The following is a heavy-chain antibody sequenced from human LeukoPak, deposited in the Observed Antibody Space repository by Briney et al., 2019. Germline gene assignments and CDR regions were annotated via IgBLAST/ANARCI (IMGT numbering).Heavy chain of an antibody. V-gene: IGHV3-30*04. CDR3: ARGGQLWSLDY. CDR1: GFTFSSYA. D-gene: IGHD5-18*01. Sequence: PGRSLRLSCAASGFTFSSYAMHWVGQAPGKGLEWVAVISYDGSNKYYADSVKGRFTISRDNSKNTLYLQMNSLRAEDTAVYYCARGGQLWSLDYWGQGTLVTVSS. J-gene: IGHJ4*02. CDR2: ISYDGSNK.